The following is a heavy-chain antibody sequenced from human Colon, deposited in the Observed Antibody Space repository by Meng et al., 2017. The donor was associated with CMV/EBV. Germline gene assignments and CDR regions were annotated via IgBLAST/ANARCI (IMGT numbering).Heavy chain of an antibody. CDR3: VRESWYFDF. D-gene: IGHD6-13*01. J-gene: IGHJ4*02. CDR2: ICPQDGGT. CDR1: GYTFSANH. Sequence: QVQPVAAGTVETKPGASVKVAGKTSGYTFSANHLHWERQAPGQGLEWMGRICPQDGGTYFAQKFQDRVTLTRDTSITTAYMELSGLTSDDTAIYYCVRESWYFDFWGEGTLVTVSS. V-gene: IGHV1-2*02.